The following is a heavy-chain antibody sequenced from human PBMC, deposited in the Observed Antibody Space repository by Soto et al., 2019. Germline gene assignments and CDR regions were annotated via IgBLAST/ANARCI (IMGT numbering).Heavy chain of an antibody. V-gene: IGHV3-7*01. Sequence: EVQLVESGGDLVQPGGSLRLSCAASGFIFNTYWMTWVRQAPGKGLEWVANIKGDGSVTYYVDSVKGRFTISRDNDKKSLYQQMNSLRAEDTAVYHCARDLTVSRDCSGSSCYYDAFDILGPGTMVTVSS. J-gene: IGHJ3*02. CDR1: GFIFNTYW. CDR3: ARDLTVSRDCSGSSCYYDAFDI. CDR2: IKGDGSVT. D-gene: IGHD2-2*01.